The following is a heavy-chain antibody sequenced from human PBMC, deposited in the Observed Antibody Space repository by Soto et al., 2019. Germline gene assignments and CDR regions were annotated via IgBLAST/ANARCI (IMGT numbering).Heavy chain of an antibody. Sequence: GGSLSLSCAASGFTFSSYLMSWVRQAPGKGLEWVANIKQDGSEKYYVDSVKGRFTISRDNAKNSLYLQMNSLRAEDTAVYYCERHFWRNHYGMDVWGQGTTVTVSS. D-gene: IGHD3-3*02. CDR3: ERHFWRNHYGMDV. J-gene: IGHJ6*02. V-gene: IGHV3-7*03. CDR2: IKQDGSEK. CDR1: GFTFSSYL.